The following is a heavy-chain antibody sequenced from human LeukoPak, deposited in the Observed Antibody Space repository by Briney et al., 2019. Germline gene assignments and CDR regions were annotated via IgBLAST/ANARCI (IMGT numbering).Heavy chain of an antibody. D-gene: IGHD3-16*01. CDR2: IWYDGSNK. V-gene: IGHV3-33*01. CDR3: TRDLFDDYTLDY. CDR1: GFTFRSYG. Sequence: GGSLRLSCAASGFTFRSYGMHWVRQAPGKGLEWVAVIWYDGSNKYYADSVEGRFIISRDNSKSTLYLQMDSLRAEDTAVYFCTRDLFDDYTLDYWGQGTLVTVSS. J-gene: IGHJ4*02.